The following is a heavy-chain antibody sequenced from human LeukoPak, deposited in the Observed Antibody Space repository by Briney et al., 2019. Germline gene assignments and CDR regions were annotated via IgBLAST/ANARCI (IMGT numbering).Heavy chain of an antibody. Sequence: GGSLRLSCAASGFTVSSNYMSWVRQAPGKGLEWVSVIYSGGSTYYADSVKGRFTISRDNSKNTLYLQMNSLRAEDTAVYYCAREADVVVVPTSTQGAFDIWGQGTVVTVSS. D-gene: IGHD2-2*01. CDR1: GFTVSSNY. CDR3: AREADVVVVPTSTQGAFDI. J-gene: IGHJ3*02. CDR2: IYSGGST. V-gene: IGHV3-53*05.